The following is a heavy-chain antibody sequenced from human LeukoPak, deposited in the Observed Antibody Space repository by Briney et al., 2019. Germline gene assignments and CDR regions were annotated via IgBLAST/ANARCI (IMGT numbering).Heavy chain of an antibody. Sequence: SETLSLTCTVSGGSISSYYWSWIRQPAGKGLEWFGRISTSGSNYNPSLKSRVTMSVDTSKNQFSLKLRSVTAADTAVYYCAREGRGSTPGYWGQGTLVTVSS. CDR2: ISTSGS. V-gene: IGHV4-4*07. D-gene: IGHD2-15*01. J-gene: IGHJ4*02. CDR3: AREGRGSTPGY. CDR1: GGSISSYY.